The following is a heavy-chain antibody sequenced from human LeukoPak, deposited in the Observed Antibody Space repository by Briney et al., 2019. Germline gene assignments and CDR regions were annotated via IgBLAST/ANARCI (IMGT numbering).Heavy chain of an antibody. CDR3: ARLPEGYSGYDRLDP. Sequence: GESLKISCKGSGYSFTSYWISWVRQMPGKGLEWMGRIDPSDSYTNYSPSFQGHVTISADKPISTAYLQWSSLKASDTAMYYCARLPEGYSGYDRLDPWGQGTMVTVSS. D-gene: IGHD5-12*01. V-gene: IGHV5-10-1*01. J-gene: IGHJ5*01. CDR2: IDPSDSYT. CDR1: GYSFTSYW.